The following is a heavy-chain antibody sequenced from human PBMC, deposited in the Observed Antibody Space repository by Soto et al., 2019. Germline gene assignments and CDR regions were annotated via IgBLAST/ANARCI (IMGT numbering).Heavy chain of an antibody. J-gene: IGHJ6*02. D-gene: IGHD4-4*01. CDR2: IGTVGDT. CDR3: TRSTAYYRYGLDV. CDR1: GFAFSNSD. V-gene: IGHV3-13*01. Sequence: EVQLVESGGGLVQPGGSLRLSCVASGFAFSNSDMHWVRQATGKGLEWVSTIGTVGDTFYSDSVNGRFTISREDAKNSFYLQLNSLRAEDTAVYSCTRSTAYYRYGLDVWGLGTTVTVSS.